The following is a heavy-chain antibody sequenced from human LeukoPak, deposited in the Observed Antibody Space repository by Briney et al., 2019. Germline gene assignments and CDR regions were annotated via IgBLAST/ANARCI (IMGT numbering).Heavy chain of an antibody. V-gene: IGHV4-34*01. J-gene: IGHJ6*03. CDR2: INHSGST. Sequence: SETLSLTCAVYGGSFSGYYWSWIRRPPGKGLEWIGEINHSGSTNYNPSLKSRVTISVDTSKNQFSLKLSSVTAADTAVYYCARGHLVGPYYYYYDMDVWGKGTTVTVSS. CDR3: ARGHLVGPYYYYYDMDV. CDR1: GGSFSGYY. D-gene: IGHD2-21*01.